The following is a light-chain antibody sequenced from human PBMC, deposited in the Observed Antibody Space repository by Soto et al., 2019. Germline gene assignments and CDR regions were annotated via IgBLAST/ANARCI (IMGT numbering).Light chain of an antibody. CDR1: SSNIGGRT. V-gene: IGLV1-44*01. Sequence: QSVLTQPPSASGTPGQRVTISCSGSSSNIGGRTVNWYQQLPGTAPKLLIYEVSKRAQGVPDRFSGSKSGNTASLTVSDLQPDDEADYYCCSSGGRNGFVVFGGGTKLTVL. CDR2: EVS. CDR3: CSSGGRNGFVV. J-gene: IGLJ2*01.